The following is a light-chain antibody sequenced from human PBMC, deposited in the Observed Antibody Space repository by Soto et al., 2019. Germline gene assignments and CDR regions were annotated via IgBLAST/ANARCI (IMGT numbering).Light chain of an antibody. J-gene: IGKJ3*01. V-gene: IGKV1-16*02. CDR2: AAS. Sequence: DIQMTQSPSSLSASVGDRVTITCRASQGIINYLAWFQQKPGRAPKSLIYAASILQSGVPSKYSGSGSGTDFTLTISSLQPDDFATYYCQQYYSFPFTFGPGTTVDIK. CDR1: QGIINY. CDR3: QQYYSFPFT.